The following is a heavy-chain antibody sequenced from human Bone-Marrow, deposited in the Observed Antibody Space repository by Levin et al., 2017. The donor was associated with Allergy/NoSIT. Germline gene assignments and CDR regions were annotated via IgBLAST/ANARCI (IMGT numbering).Heavy chain of an antibody. CDR2: INSDGSST. CDR3: ARVSLGGYVLPFDY. J-gene: IGHJ4*02. CDR1: GFTFSSYW. Sequence: GGSLRLSCAASGFTFSSYWMHWVRQAPGKGLVWVSRINSDGSSTSYADSVKGRFTISRDNAKNTLYLQMNSLRAEDTAVYYCARVSLGGYVLPFDYWGQGTLVTVSS. D-gene: IGHD5-12*01. V-gene: IGHV3-74*01.